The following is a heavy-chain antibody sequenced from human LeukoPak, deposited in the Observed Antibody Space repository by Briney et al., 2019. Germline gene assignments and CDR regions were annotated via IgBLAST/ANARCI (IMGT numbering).Heavy chain of an antibody. Sequence: SETLSHTCAVYGGSFSGYYWSWIRQPPGKGLEWIGEINHSGSTNYNPSLKSRVTISVDTSKNQFSLKLSSVTAADTAVYYCARLPYSSGWEDRDYRGQGTLVTVSS. D-gene: IGHD6-19*01. CDR1: GGSFSGYY. CDR3: ARLPYSSGWEDRDY. V-gene: IGHV4-34*01. J-gene: IGHJ4*02. CDR2: INHSGST.